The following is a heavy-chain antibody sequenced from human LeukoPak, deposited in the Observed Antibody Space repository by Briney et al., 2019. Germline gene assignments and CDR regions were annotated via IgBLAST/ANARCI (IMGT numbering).Heavy chain of an antibody. J-gene: IGHJ4*02. CDR2: ISYDGSNK. V-gene: IGHV3-30*01. CDR1: GFTFSSYA. D-gene: IGHD3-3*01. Sequence: GGSLRLSCAASGFTFSSYAVHWVRQAPGKGLEWVAVISYDGSNKYYADSVKGRFTISRDNSKNTLYLQMNSLRAEDTAVYYCARDMPNPPYDFWSGTLDYWGQGTLVTVSS. CDR3: ARDMPNPPYDFWSGTLDY.